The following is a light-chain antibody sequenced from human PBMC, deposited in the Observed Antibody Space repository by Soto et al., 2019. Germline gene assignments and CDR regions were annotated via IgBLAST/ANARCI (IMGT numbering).Light chain of an antibody. J-gene: IGKJ2*01. CDR2: GAS. CDR1: QSVSSSH. CDR3: HQYGTSYT. V-gene: IGKV3-20*01. Sequence: VLTQSPASLSLSPGERAALSCRASQSVSSSHLVWYQQKPGQAPRLLIYGASTRATGIPDRFSGSGSGTDFTLTISRLEHEDFALYYCHQYGTSYTFGQGTKLEI.